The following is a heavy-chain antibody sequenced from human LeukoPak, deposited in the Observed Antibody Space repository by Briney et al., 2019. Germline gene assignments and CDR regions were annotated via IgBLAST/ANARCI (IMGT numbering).Heavy chain of an antibody. CDR2: IYHSGNN. CDR3: ARGYSSSWFYFDS. V-gene: IGHV4-38-2*02. J-gene: IGHJ4*02. Sequence: SETLSLTCTVSGFSSSSTFYWVWSRQPPGMGLEWIGSIYHSGNNYYNPSLKNRVTMSVDTSKNQFSLHLTSVTAADTAVYYCARGYSSSWFYFDSWGQGTLVTVSS. CDR1: GFSSSSTFY. D-gene: IGHD6-13*01.